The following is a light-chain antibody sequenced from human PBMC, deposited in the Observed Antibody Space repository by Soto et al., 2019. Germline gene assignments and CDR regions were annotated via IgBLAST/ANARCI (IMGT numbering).Light chain of an antibody. Sequence: VVLTQSPATLSVSPWDWVTLSCRASRSISNSLVWYQQKPGQAPRLLIYGASTRATGVPARFSGSGSGTDFTLTISSLQSEDFAVYYCQDYNSWPPFTFGGGTKVDIK. J-gene: IGKJ4*01. CDR2: GAS. CDR1: RSISNS. CDR3: QDYNSWPPFT. V-gene: IGKV3-15*01.